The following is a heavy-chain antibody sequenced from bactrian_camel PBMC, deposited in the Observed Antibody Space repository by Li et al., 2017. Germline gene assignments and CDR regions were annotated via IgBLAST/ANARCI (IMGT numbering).Heavy chain of an antibody. CDR2: ITIGGGSS. D-gene: IGHD5*01. V-gene: IGHV3S40*01. Sequence: DVQLVESGGGSVQAGGSLRLSCAASGNTYGIHYMGWFRQAPGKEREGVSTITIGGGSSYYADSVKGRFTISRDNAKNTVYLQMNSLKPEDTAMYYCAAARMGGWERRGHGGDFDYWGQGTQVTVS. CDR3: AAARMGGWERRGHGGDFDY. CDR1: GNTYGIHY. J-gene: IGHJ6*01.